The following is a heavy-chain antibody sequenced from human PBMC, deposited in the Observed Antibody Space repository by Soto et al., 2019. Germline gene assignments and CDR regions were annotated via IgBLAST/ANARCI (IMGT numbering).Heavy chain of an antibody. D-gene: IGHD3-10*01. CDR3: AHSSRRTYYYGSGSYQIYNWFDP. V-gene: IGHV2-5*02. CDR1: GFSLSTSGVG. Sequence: SGPTLVHPTQTLTLTCTFSGFSLSTSGVGVGWIRQPPGKALEWLALIYWDDDKRYSPSLKSRLTITKDTSKNQVVLTMTNMDPVDTATYYCAHSSRRTYYYGSGSYQIYNWFDPWGQGTLVTVSS. J-gene: IGHJ5*02. CDR2: IYWDDDK.